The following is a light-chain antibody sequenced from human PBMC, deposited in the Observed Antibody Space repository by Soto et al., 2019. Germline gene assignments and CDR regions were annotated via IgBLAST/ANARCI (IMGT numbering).Light chain of an antibody. CDR1: SGDVGAYDY. CDR2: EVS. Sequence: QSALTQPASVSGSPGQSIAISCTGTSGDVGAYDYVSWYQHHPDKAPKLMIYEVSNRPSGVSDRFSGSKSVYTATLTISGLQAEDEADHYCASHTTSDTRVFGTGTKVTVL. J-gene: IGLJ1*01. CDR3: ASHTTSDTRV. V-gene: IGLV2-14*01.